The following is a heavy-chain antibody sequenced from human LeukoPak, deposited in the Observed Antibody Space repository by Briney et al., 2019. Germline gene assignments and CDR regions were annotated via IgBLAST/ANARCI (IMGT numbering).Heavy chain of an antibody. CDR2: ISFDGSNQ. J-gene: IGHJ4*02. CDR3: AKPPEVGATVGYFDY. Sequence: PGGSLRLSCGASGFTFGSYGMHWVRQAPGKGLEWVALISFDGSNQYYADSVKGRFTISRDNSKNTLYLQMNSLRAEDTAVYYCAKPPEVGATVGYFDYWGQGTLVTVSS. CDR1: GFTFGSYG. V-gene: IGHV3-30*18. D-gene: IGHD1-26*01.